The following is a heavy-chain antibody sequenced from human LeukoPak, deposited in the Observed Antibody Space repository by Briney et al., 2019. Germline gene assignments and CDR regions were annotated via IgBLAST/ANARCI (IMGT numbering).Heavy chain of an antibody. CDR3: ARVGITIFGVRVDP. CDR1: GGSISSYY. D-gene: IGHD3-3*01. J-gene: IGHJ5*02. CDR2: IYYSGST. Sequence: ASETLSLTCTVSGGSISSYYWSWIRQPPGKGLEWIGYIYYSGSTNYNPSLKSRATISVDTSKNQFSLKLSSVTAADTAVYYCARVGITIFGVRVDPWGQGTLVTVSS. V-gene: IGHV4-59*01.